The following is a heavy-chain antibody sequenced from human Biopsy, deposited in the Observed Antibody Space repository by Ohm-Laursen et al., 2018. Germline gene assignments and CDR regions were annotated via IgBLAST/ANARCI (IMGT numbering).Heavy chain of an antibody. J-gene: IGHJ5*02. Sequence: SQTLSLTWPVSGGSISSGGSYWSWIRQRPGKGLEWIGYIFNSANTYYNPSLKNLITISGDTSKNQFSLKLNSVTAEDTAVYYCARGDYFDSNGYFWFDPWGQGTLVTVSS. CDR2: IFNSANT. CDR1: GGSISSGGSY. D-gene: IGHD3-22*01. CDR3: ARGDYFDSNGYFWFDP. V-gene: IGHV4-31*01.